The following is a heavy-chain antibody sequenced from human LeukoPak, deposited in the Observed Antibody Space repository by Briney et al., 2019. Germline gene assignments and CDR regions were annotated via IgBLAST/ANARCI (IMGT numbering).Heavy chain of an antibody. D-gene: IGHD3-22*01. Sequence: GRSLRLSCAASGFTFRDAGMSWVRQAPGKGLEWVANIKQDGSEKYYVDSVKGRFTISRDNAKNSLYLQMNSLRAEDTAVYYCARGRYYDSSGYYLFDYWGQGTLVTVSS. CDR3: ARGRYYDSSGYYLFDY. CDR1: GFTFRDAG. CDR2: IKQDGSEK. V-gene: IGHV3-7*01. J-gene: IGHJ4*02.